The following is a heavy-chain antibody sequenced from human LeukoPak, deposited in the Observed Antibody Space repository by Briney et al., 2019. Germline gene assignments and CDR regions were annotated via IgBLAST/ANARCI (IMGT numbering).Heavy chain of an antibody. V-gene: IGHV3-30*18. D-gene: IGHD6-19*01. Sequence: GGSLRLSCAASGFTFSSYGMHWVRQAPGKGLEWVAVISYDGSNKYYADSVKGRFTISRDNSKNTLYLQMNSLRAEDTAVYYCAKAPYSSGWHQFDYWGQGTLVTVSS. J-gene: IGHJ4*02. CDR3: AKAPYSSGWHQFDY. CDR2: ISYDGSNK. CDR1: GFTFSSYG.